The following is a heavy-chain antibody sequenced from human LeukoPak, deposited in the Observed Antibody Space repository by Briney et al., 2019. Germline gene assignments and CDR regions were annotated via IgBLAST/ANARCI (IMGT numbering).Heavy chain of an antibody. CDR3: ARDFQNNKWYDGPGYYLDY. D-gene: IGHD1/OR15-1a*01. V-gene: IGHV1-2*02. J-gene: IGHJ4*02. CDR2: INPNSGGT. Sequence: GASVKVSCKASGYTFTGYYMHWVRQAPGQGLEWMGWINPNSGGTNYAQKFQDRVTMTTDTSISTAYMVLSRLRSDDTAVYYCARDFQNNKWYDGPGYYLDYWGQGNLVTVTS. CDR1: GYTFTGYY.